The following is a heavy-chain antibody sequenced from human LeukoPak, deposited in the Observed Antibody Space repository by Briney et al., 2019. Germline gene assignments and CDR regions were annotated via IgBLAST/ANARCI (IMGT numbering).Heavy chain of an antibody. V-gene: IGHV1-18*01. CDR2: ISAYNGNT. D-gene: IGHD3-16*01. CDR1: GYPFTSYG. CDR3: ARGSTVPTFGGAFDI. Sequence: ASVKVSCKASGYPFTSYGISWVRQAPGQGLEWMGWISAYNGNTNYAQKLQGRVTMTTDTSTSTAYMELRSLRSDDTAVYYCARGSTVPTFGGAFDIWGQGTMVTVSS. J-gene: IGHJ3*02.